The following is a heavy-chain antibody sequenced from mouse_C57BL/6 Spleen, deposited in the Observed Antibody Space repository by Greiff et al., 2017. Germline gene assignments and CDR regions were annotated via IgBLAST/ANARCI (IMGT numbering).Heavy chain of an antibody. CDR3: ARWRIYYCNYWYAMDY. CDR2: INPNNGGT. V-gene: IGHV1-26*01. J-gene: IGHJ4*01. Sequence: EVQLQQSGPELVKPGASVKISCKASGYTFTDYYMNWVKQSHGKSLEWIGDINPNNGGTSYNQKFKGKATLTVDKSSSTAYMELRSLTSEDSAVYYCARWRIYYCNYWYAMDYWGQGTSVTVSS. CDR1: GYTFTDYY. D-gene: IGHD2-1*01.